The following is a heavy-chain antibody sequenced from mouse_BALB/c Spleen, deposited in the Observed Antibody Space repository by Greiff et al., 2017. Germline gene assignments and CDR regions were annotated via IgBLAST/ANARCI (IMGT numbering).Heavy chain of an antibody. J-gene: IGHJ4*01. Sequence: EVKLQESGGGLVQPGGSLKLSCAASGFTFSSYGMSWVRQTPDKRLELVATINSNGGSTYYPDSVKGRFTISRDNAKNTLYLQMSSLKSEDTAMYYCARRELGPYYYAMDYWGQGTSVTVSS. CDR2: INSNGGST. D-gene: IGHD4-1*01. CDR3: ARRELGPYYYAMDY. V-gene: IGHV5-6-3*01. CDR1: GFTFSSYG.